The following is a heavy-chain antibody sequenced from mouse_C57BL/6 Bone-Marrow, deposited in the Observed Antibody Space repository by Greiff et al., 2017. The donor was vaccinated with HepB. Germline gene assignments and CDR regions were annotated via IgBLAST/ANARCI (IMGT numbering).Heavy chain of an antibody. J-gene: IGHJ4*01. V-gene: IGHV2-6-1*01. CDR1: GFSLTSYG. D-gene: IGHD2-3*01. Sequence: QVQLKESGPGLVAPSQSLSITCTVSGFSLTSYGVHWVRQPPGKGLEWLVVIWSDGSTTYNSALKSRLRISKDNSKSQVFLKMNSLQTDDTAMYYCARHNGYFYYAMDYWGQGTSVTVSS. CDR3: ARHNGYFYYAMDY. CDR2: IWSDGST.